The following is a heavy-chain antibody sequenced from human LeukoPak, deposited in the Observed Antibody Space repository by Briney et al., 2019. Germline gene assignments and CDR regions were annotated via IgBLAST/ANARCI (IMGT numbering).Heavy chain of an antibody. D-gene: IGHD3-22*01. CDR1: GGSISSYY. J-gene: IGHJ3*02. V-gene: IGHV4-59*01. CDR3: ARDGGTMNAFDI. Sequence: SETLSLTCTVSGGSISSYYWSWIRQPPGKGLEWSGYIYYSGSTNYNPSLKSRVTISVDTSKNQFSLKLSSVTAADTAVYYCARDGGTMNAFDIWGQGTMVTVSS. CDR2: IYYSGST.